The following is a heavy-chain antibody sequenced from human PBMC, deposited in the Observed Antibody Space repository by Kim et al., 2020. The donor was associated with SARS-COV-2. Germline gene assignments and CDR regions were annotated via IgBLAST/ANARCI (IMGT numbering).Heavy chain of an antibody. J-gene: IGHJ4*02. V-gene: IGHV4-39*01. CDR3: GGVCGADCYSLFDY. D-gene: IGHD2-21*02. Sequence: SETLSLTCTVSGGSISSSSYYWGWIRQPPGKGLEWIGSIYHSGSTYYNPSLKSRVTISVDTSKNQFSLKLSSVTAADTAVYYCGGVCGADCYSLFDYWGQGTLVTVSS. CDR1: GGSISSSSYY. CDR2: IYHSGST.